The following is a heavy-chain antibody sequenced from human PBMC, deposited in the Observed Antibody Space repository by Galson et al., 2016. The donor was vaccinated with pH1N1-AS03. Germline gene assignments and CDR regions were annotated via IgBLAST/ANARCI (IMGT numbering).Heavy chain of an antibody. J-gene: IGHJ4*02. Sequence: SLRLSCAASGFPFNEYIMRWLRHVPGKRPEWVANINPSGSEQYYVDSVKGRFTISRDNAKNSLYLQMNSLRADDTAVYYCLRASDYWGQGTLVTVSS. CDR2: INPSGSEQ. V-gene: IGHV3-7*01. CDR1: GFPFNEYI. CDR3: LRASDY.